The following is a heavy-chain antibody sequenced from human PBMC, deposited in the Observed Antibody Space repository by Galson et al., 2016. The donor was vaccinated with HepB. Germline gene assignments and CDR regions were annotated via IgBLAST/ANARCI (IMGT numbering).Heavy chain of an antibody. CDR1: GFTFSSYG. CDR2: ISNTASTI. V-gene: IGHV3-48*01. D-gene: IGHD3-9*01. CDR3: ARGRGNDNYFGY. Sequence: SLRLSCAASGFTFSSYGMNWVRQAPGKGLEWVSYISNTASTIFYADSVKGRFTISRDNAQGSLYLQMNSLRAEDTAVYYCARGRGNDNYFGYWGQGTLVTVSS. J-gene: IGHJ4*02.